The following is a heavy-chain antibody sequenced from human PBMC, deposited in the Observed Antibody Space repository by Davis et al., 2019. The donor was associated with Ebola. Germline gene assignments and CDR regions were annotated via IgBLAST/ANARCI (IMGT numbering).Heavy chain of an antibody. CDR1: KNSIPSYW. CDR3: AKLGAAPGLYYFDY. V-gene: IGHV5-51*01. J-gene: IGHJ4*02. Sequence: KVSYKGSKNSIPSYWIGWVRQMPGKGLEWMGVFYPGDSDTRYSPSFKGQVSISVDTSISTAYLQWSSLKASDTAMYYCAKLGAAPGLYYFDYWGQGTLVTVSS. CDR2: FYPGDSDT. D-gene: IGHD1-26*01.